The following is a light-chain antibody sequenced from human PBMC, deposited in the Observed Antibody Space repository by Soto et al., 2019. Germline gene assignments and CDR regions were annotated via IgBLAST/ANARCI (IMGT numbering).Light chain of an antibody. V-gene: IGLV2-14*01. CDR3: SSFTVSSTVV. Sequence: QSVLTQPASVSRSPGQSITISCSGNSSDIGNYNYVSWYQQHPGKAPRLMIYGVSDRPSGVSNRFSGSKSGNTASLTISGLQPEDEADYYCSSFTVSSTVVFGGGTKLTVL. CDR2: GVS. J-gene: IGLJ2*01. CDR1: SSDIGNYNY.